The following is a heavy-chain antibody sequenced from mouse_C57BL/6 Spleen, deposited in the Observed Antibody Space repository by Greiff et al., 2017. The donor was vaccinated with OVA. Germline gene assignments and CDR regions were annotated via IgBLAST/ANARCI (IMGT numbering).Heavy chain of an antibody. D-gene: IGHD1-1*01. CDR3: TRDPFTTVVGNWYFDV. Sequence: EVQVVESGEGLVKPGGSLKLSCAASGFTFSSYAMSWVRQTPEKRLEWVAYISSGGDYIYYADTVKGRFTISRDNARNTLYLQMSSLKSEDTAMYYCTRDPFTTVVGNWYFDVWGTGTTVTVSS. V-gene: IGHV5-9-1*02. CDR2: ISSGGDYI. CDR1: GFTFSSYA. J-gene: IGHJ1*03.